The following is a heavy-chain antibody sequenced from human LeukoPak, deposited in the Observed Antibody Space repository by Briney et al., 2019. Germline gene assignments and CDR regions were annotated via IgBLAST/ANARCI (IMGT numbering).Heavy chain of an antibody. V-gene: IGHV1-8*03. Sequence: ASVKVSCKASGYTFTSYDINWVRQATGQGLEWMGWMNPNSGNTGYAQKFQGRVTITRNTSTSTAYMELSSLRSEDTAVYYCARVNYDYVWGSYRPFDYWGQGTLVTVSS. D-gene: IGHD3-16*02. CDR2: MNPNSGNT. J-gene: IGHJ4*02. CDR1: GYTFTSYD. CDR3: ARVNYDYVWGSYRPFDY.